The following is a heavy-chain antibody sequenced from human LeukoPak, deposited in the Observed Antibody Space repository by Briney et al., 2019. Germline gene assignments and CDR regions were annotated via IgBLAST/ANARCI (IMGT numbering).Heavy chain of an antibody. CDR1: GFAFSSYV. CDR3: AKGVGINNYYYYGVDV. D-gene: IGHD2-15*01. Sequence: SGGSLRLSCVASGFAFSSYVLSWVCQAPGKGLKWVSAIGGSGGATYYADSVKGRFTISRDNSKNTLYLQMNSLRADDTAVYYCAKGVGINNYYYYGVDVWGKGTTVTVSS. J-gene: IGHJ6*04. V-gene: IGHV3-23*01. CDR2: IGGSGGAT.